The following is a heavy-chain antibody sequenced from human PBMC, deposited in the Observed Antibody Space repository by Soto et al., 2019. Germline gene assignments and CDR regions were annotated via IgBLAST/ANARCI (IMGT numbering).Heavy chain of an antibody. V-gene: IGHV1-3*05. CDR2: INIGSGNT. Sequence: QVQLVQSGAEEKKPGASVKVSCKASGYAFSSYAMHWVRQAPGQRLAWMGWINIGSGNTEYSQNFQDRITITRDTSARTVYMELSGLRSEDTAVYYCARDGGDCGYRLAYYYHIGMDVGGQGTTVTVSS. CDR1: GYAFSSYA. D-gene: IGHD2-21*02. CDR3: ARDGGDCGYRLAYYYHIGMDV. J-gene: IGHJ6*02.